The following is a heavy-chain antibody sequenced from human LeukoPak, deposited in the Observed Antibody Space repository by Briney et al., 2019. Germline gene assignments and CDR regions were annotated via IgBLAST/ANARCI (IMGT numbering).Heavy chain of an antibody. V-gene: IGHV3-49*03. Sequence: PGGSLRLSCTASGFTFGDYIMSWFRQAPGKGVEGVGFIRSNINGGTTEYAASVKARFTISRDDSKSIAYLQMNSLKPEHTAVYYCGRVHDYPTPIDYWGQGTLVTVSS. CDR3: GRVHDYPTPIDY. D-gene: IGHD4-11*01. CDR1: GFTFGDYI. J-gene: IGHJ4*02. CDR2: IRSNINGGTT.